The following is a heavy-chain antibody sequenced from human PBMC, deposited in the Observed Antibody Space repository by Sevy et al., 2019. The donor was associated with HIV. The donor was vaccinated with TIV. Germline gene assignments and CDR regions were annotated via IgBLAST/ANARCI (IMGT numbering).Heavy chain of an antibody. CDR3: AREGCTQPHDY. CDR2: FSFGCGRI. CDR1: GFTFAKYS. J-gene: IGHJ4*02. D-gene: IGHD2-8*01. Sequence: GGSLRLSCAASGFTFAKYSMSWVRQAPGKGLEWVSTFSFGCGRINYADSVKGRFTISSDDSKNTLFLQMNSLRAEDTGTYFCAREGCTQPHDYWGQGTLVTVSS. V-gene: IGHV3-23*01.